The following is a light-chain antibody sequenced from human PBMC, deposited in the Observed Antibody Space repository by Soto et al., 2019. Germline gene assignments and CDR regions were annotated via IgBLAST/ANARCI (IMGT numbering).Light chain of an antibody. CDR1: ESVFGY. J-gene: IGKJ5*01. CDR2: DAS. V-gene: IGKV3-11*01. Sequence: EVVLTQSPVTLSLSPGERATLSCRASESVFGYLAWYQHKPGQAPRLLIYDASNRATGVPARFSGSGSGTDFTLTISSLEPEDFAVYYCQQRYRWPPITFGQGTRLEIK. CDR3: QQRYRWPPIT.